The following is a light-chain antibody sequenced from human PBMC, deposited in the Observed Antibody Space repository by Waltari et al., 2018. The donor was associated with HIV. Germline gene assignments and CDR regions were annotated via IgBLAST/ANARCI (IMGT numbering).Light chain of an antibody. CDR3: QSYDNENPVL. CDR1: SGSIASTY. Sequence: NFMLTQPHSVSESPGKTVTISCTRSSGSIASTYVQWYQQRPGSSPTTVIYKYDQRPSGVPDRFSGSIDSSANSASLTISGLRTEDEADYYCQSYDNENPVLFGGGTKLTVL. V-gene: IGLV6-57*01. J-gene: IGLJ2*01. CDR2: KYD.